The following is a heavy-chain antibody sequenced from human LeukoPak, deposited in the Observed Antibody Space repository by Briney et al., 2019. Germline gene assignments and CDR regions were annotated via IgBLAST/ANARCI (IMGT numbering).Heavy chain of an antibody. J-gene: IGHJ5*02. CDR2: IRYDGSDK. V-gene: IGHV3-30*02. CDR1: GVTFSRYG. Sequence: PGGSLRLSCAASGVTFSRYGMHWVRQAPGKGLEWVSFIRYDGSDKYYVDSVKGRFTTSRDNSKNTLYLQLNSLRVEDTAVYYCATEGFDPWGQGTLVTVSS. CDR3: ATEGFDP.